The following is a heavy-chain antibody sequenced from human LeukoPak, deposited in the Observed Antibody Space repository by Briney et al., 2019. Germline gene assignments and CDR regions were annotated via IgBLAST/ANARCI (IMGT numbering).Heavy chain of an antibody. CDR1: GGSINSYY. D-gene: IGHD2-8*01. V-gene: IGHV4-59*01. Sequence: SETLSLTCTVSGGSINSYYWSWIRQPPGKGLEWIGYIYYSGSTNYNPSLKSRVTISRDTSKNQFSLKLRSVTAADTAVYYCTSGGMVSGDYWGHGTLVAVSS. J-gene: IGHJ4*01. CDR2: IYYSGST. CDR3: TSGGMVSGDY.